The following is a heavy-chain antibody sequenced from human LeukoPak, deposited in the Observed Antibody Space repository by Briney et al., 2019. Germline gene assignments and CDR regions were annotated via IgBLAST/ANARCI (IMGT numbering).Heavy chain of an antibody. CDR2: ISGSGGST. CDR3: AKDPRYSSSWYEAWSSGYWFDP. CDR1: GFTFSSYG. Sequence: GGSLRLSCAASGFTFSSYGMHWVRQAPGKGLEWVSAISGSGGSTYYADSVKGRFTISRDNSKNALYLQMNSLRAEDTAVYYCAKDPRYSSSWYEAWSSGYWFDPWGQGTLVTVSS. D-gene: IGHD6-13*01. J-gene: IGHJ5*02. V-gene: IGHV3-23*01.